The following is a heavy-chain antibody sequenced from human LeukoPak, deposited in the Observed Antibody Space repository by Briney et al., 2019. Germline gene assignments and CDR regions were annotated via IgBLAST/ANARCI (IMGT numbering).Heavy chain of an antibody. CDR2: MYYSGST. V-gene: IGHV4-39*01. J-gene: IGHJ6*03. CDR1: GGSISSSSYY. CDR3: ARHRGYYYYYMDV. Sequence: SETLSLTCTVSGGSISSSSYYWGWIRQPPGKGLEWIGSMYYSGSTYYNPSLKSRVTISVDTSKNQFSLKLSSVTAADTAVYYCARHRGYYYYYMDVWGKGTTVTISS.